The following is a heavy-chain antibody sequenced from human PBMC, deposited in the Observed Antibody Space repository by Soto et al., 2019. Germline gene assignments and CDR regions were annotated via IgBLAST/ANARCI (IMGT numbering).Heavy chain of an antibody. CDR2: INPKSGGT. J-gene: IGHJ6*02. CDR3: ARGHSTDCSNGVCSFFYNHEMDV. Sequence: ASVKVSYRASGYGFTAYHIRWVRQAPGQGLEWLGRINPKSGGTSTAQKFQGWVTMTRDRSISTVYMELTRLRSDDTAVYFCARGHSTDCSNGVCSFFYNHEMDVWGQGTTVTVSS. CDR1: GYGFTAYH. V-gene: IGHV1-2*04. D-gene: IGHD2-8*01.